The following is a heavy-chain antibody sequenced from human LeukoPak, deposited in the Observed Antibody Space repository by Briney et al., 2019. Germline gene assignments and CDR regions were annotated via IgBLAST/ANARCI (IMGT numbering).Heavy chain of an antibody. V-gene: IGHV3-23*01. J-gene: IGHJ4*02. D-gene: IGHD4-17*01. CDR2: ISGGGIRT. Sequence: GGSLRPSCAASGFTFTNYAMSWVRQAPGRGLEWVSAISGGGIRTYYADSVKGRFTISRDNSKNTLYLQMNSLTAEDTAVYYCAKNEGEDYGDYPAGPDYWGQGTLVTVSS. CDR1: GFTFTNYA. CDR3: AKNEGEDYGDYPAGPDY.